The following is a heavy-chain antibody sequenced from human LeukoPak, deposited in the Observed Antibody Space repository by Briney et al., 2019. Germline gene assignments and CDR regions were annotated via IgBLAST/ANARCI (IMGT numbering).Heavy chain of an antibody. D-gene: IGHD6-19*01. CDR1: GYTFTGYY. CDR2: INPNNGGT. J-gene: IGHJ4*02. CDR3: ARDLSGWYGDFDY. V-gene: IGHV1-2*06. Sequence: GASVKVSCKASGYTFTGYYIHWVRQAPGQGLEWMGRINPNNGGTNYAQKFRGRVTMTRDTSISTAYMELSRLRSDDTAVYYCARDLSGWYGDFDYWGQGTLVTVSS.